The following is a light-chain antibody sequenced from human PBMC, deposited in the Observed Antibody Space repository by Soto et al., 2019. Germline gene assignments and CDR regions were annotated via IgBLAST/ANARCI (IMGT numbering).Light chain of an antibody. V-gene: IGLV2-23*01. CDR2: EGS. CDR3: CSYVGGDTYLI. J-gene: IGLJ2*01. Sequence: QSVLTQPASVSGSPGQSITISCTGTSSDVGGYILVSWYQQEHGKAPKLMIYEGSKRPSGVSNRFSGSKSGNTASLTISGLQAEDEAHYYCCSYVGGDTYLIFGGGTKVTVL. CDR1: SSDVGGYIL.